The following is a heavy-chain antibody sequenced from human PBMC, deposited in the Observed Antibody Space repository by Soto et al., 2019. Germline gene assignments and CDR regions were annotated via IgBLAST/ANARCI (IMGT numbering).Heavy chain of an antibody. Sequence: ASVKVSCKSSGYSSTQYVIHWVRQAPGQGLEWMGWISAYNGNTNYAQKLQGRVTMTTDTSTSTAYMELRSLRSDDTAVYYCARDKIGSYWGQGTLVTVSS. CDR3: ARDKIGSY. CDR2: ISAYNGNT. J-gene: IGHJ4*02. CDR1: GYSSTQYV. V-gene: IGHV1-18*01.